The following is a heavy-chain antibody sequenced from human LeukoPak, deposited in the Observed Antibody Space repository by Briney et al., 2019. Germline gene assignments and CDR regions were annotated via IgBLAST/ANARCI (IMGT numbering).Heavy chain of an antibody. CDR3: ANHLACGSTSCPPFDY. CDR2: ISGDSNYI. V-gene: IGHV3-21*01. CDR1: GFSFSDAW. J-gene: IGHJ4*02. D-gene: IGHD2-2*01. Sequence: GGSLRLSCAASGFSFSDAWMSWVRQGPGKGLEWVSSISGDSNYIYYADSVEGRFTISRDNAKNSLYLQMNSLRAEDTAVYYCANHLACGSTSCPPFDYWGQGTLVTVSS.